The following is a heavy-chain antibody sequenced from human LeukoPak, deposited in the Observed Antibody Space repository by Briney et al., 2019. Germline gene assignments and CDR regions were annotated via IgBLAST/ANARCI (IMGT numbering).Heavy chain of an antibody. D-gene: IGHD3-22*01. CDR2: VRGSGGST. Sequence: GGSLRLSCAASGFTFSSYAMSWVRQAPGKELEWVSAVRGSGGSTYYADSVKGRFTISRDNSKNTLYLQMNSLRAEDTAVYYCAKRYYYDTSGSYYYYYMDVWSKGTTVTVSS. CDR3: AKRYYYDTSGSYYYYYMDV. J-gene: IGHJ6*03. V-gene: IGHV3-23*01. CDR1: GFTFSSYA.